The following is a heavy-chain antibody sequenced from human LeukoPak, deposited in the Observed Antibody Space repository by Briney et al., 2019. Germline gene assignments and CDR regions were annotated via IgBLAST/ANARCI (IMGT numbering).Heavy chain of an antibody. J-gene: IGHJ4*02. CDR2: IYYSGST. V-gene: IGHV4-61*08. CDR1: GDSITSGGYY. D-gene: IGHD3-16*01. Sequence: PSQALSLTCSVSGDSITSGGYYWSWIRQPPGQGLEWIGYIYYSGSTNYNPSLKSRVTISVDTSKNQFSLKLSSVTAADTAVYYCARISRGIDYWGQGTLVTVSS. CDR3: ARISRGIDY.